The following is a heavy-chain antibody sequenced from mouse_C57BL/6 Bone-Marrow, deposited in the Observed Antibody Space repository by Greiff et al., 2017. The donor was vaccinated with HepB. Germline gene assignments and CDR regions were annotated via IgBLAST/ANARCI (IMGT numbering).Heavy chain of an antibody. CDR1: GYTFTSYW. J-gene: IGHJ3*01. V-gene: IGHV1-53*01. CDR2: INPSNGGT. Sequence: QVQLQQPGTELVKPGASVKLSCKASGYTFTSYWMHWVKQRPGQGLEWIGNINPSNGGTNYNEKFKSKATLTVDKSSSTAYMQLSSLTSEDSAVYYGARGGLLLLRGCLGGFAYWGQGTLVTVSA. D-gene: IGHD1-1*01. CDR3: ARGGLLLLRGCLGGFAY.